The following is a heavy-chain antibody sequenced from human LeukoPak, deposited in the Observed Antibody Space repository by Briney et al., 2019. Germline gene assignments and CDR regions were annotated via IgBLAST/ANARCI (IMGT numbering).Heavy chain of an antibody. J-gene: IGHJ5*02. CDR2: IYYSGST. CDR3: ARGVRSLTP. Sequence: PSETLSLTCTVSGGSISSSSYYWSWIRQPPGKGLEWIGYIYYSGSTNYNPSLKSRVTISVDTSKSQFSLRLSSVTAADTAVYYCARGVRSLTPWGQGTLVTVSS. V-gene: IGHV4-61*01. CDR1: GGSISSSSYY. D-gene: IGHD3-3*01.